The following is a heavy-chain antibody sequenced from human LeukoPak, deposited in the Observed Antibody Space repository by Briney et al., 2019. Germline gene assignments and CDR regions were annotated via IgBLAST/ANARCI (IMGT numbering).Heavy chain of an antibody. CDR1: GFTFSSYA. D-gene: IGHD3-10*01. CDR2: ISGSGGST. V-gene: IGHV3-23*01. CDR3: VRANMVRGVSLKFDF. J-gene: IGHJ4*02. Sequence: GGSLRLSCAASGFTFSSYAMSWVRQAPGKGLEWVSAISGSGGSTYYADSVKGGLTISTDNSKNTMYLQMNSLSAEDTAVYYCVRANMVRGVSLKFDFWGKGTLVTVSS.